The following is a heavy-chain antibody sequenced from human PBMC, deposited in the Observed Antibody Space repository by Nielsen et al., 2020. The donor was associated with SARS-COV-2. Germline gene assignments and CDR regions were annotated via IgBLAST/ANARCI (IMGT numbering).Heavy chain of an antibody. CDR1: GGPISSYY. CDR3: ARAPTIFGVVITTFDY. V-gene: IGHV4-59*06. Sequence: SETLSLTCTVSGGPISSYYWSWIRQPPGKGLEWIGYIYYSGSTYYNPSLKSRVTISVDTSKNQFSLKLSSVTAADTAVYYCARAPTIFGVVITTFDYWGQGTLVTVSS. D-gene: IGHD3-3*01. J-gene: IGHJ4*02. CDR2: IYYSGST.